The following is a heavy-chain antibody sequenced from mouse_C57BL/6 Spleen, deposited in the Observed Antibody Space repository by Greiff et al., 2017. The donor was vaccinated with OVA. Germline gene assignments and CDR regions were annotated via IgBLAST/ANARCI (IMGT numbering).Heavy chain of an antibody. V-gene: IGHV1-26*01. CDR3: ASYYGSSYGY. Sequence: EVQLQQSGPELVKPGASVKISCKASGYTFTDYYMNWVKQSPGKSLEWIGDINPNNGGTSYNQKFKGKATLTVDKSSSTAYMELRSLTSEDSAVYYCASYYGSSYGYWGQGTTLTVSS. CDR1: GYTFTDYY. J-gene: IGHJ2*01. D-gene: IGHD1-1*01. CDR2: INPNNGGT.